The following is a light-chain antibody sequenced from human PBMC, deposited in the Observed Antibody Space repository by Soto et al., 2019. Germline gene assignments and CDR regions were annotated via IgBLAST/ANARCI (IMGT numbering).Light chain of an antibody. Sequence: QSALTQPASVYASPGQSISISCTGTSNDVGALDYVSWYQQHPGKAPKLIIFEVFNRPSGVSTRFSGSKSGSTASLTISGLQAEDEADYFCSSYTTNNAHVFGGGTKLTVL. J-gene: IGLJ2*01. CDR1: SNDVGALDY. CDR2: EVF. CDR3: SSYTTNNAHV. V-gene: IGLV2-14*01.